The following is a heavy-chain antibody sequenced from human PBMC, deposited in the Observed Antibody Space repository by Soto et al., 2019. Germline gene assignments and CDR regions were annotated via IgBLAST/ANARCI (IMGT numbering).Heavy chain of an antibody. D-gene: IGHD4-17*01. Sequence: EVQLVESGGGLVQPGRSLRLSCAASGFTFDDYAMHWVRQAPGKGLEWVSGISWNSGSIGYADSVKGRFTISRDNAKNSLYLQMNRLRAEDTALYYCAKEDHYYGVDWGQGTLVTVSS. CDR2: ISWNSGSI. V-gene: IGHV3-9*01. CDR1: GFTFDDYA. J-gene: IGHJ4*02. CDR3: AKEDHYYGVD.